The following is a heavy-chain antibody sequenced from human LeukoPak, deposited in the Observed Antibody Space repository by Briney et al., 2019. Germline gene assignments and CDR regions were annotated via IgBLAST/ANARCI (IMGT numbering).Heavy chain of an antibody. V-gene: IGHV4-38-2*02. CDR1: GYTISSGYY. CDR2: IYHSGTT. D-gene: IGHD6-19*01. Sequence: SETLSLTCTVSGYTISSGYYWGWIRQPPGKGLEWIGTIYHSGTTYYNPSLKSRVTISVDTSKNQFSLKLSSVTAADTAVYYCARADTAVAGYDYWGQGTLVTVSS. CDR3: ARADTAVAGYDY. J-gene: IGHJ4*02.